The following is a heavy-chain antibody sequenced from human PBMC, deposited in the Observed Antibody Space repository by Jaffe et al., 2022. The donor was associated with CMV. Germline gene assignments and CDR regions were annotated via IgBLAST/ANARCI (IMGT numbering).Heavy chain of an antibody. CDR2: INSDGST. D-gene: IGHD6-6*01. CDR3: ARDPRDSSRGYGMDV. Sequence: EEQLVESGGGLGQPGGSLRLSCAASGFTFSSYLMHWVRQAPGRGLVWVARINSDGSTGYADSVKGRFTISRDNAKNTLYLQMNSLRAEDTAVYYCARDPRDSSRGYGMDVWGQGTTVTVSS. V-gene: IGHV3-74*01. CDR1: GFTFSSYL. J-gene: IGHJ6*02.